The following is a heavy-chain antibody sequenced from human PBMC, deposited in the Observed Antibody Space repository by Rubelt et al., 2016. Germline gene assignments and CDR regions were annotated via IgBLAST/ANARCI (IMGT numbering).Heavy chain of an antibody. J-gene: IGHJ5*02. CDR2: INHSGST. V-gene: IGHV4-34*01. D-gene: IGHD3-10*01. CDR1: GGSFSGYY. Sequence: QVQLQQWGAGLLKPSETLSLTCAVYGGSFSGYYWSWIRQPPGKGLEWIGEINHSGSTNYNPSLKSRVTISVDTSKNQFSLKLSSVTAADTAVYYCARGSITMVRGARWFDPWGQGTLVTVSS. CDR3: ARGSITMVRGARWFDP.